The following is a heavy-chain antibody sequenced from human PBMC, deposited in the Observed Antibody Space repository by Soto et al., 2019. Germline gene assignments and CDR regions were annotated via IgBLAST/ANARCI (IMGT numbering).Heavy chain of an antibody. D-gene: IGHD3-9*01. CDR1: GFTFSSYA. Sequence: PGGSLRLSCAASGFTFSSYAMSWVRQAPGKGLEWVSAISGGGGSTYYADSVKGRFTISRDNSKNTLYLQMNSLRAEDTAVYYCAAREQYYDILTGYPFDYWGQGTLVTVSS. V-gene: IGHV3-23*01. CDR3: AAREQYYDILTGYPFDY. J-gene: IGHJ4*02. CDR2: ISGGGGST.